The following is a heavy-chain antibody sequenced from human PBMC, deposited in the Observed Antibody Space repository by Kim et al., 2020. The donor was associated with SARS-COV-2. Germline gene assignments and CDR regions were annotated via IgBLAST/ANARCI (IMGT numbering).Heavy chain of an antibody. V-gene: IGHV1-24*01. J-gene: IGHJ5*01. CDR1: GYTFTELS. CDR2: IVPNVGEA. Sequence: ASVKVSCKASGYTFTELSMHWVRQAPGKGLEWMGGIVPNVGEAIYAQKFQGRVTITEDTSTDTAYMELSSLRSEDTAVYYCATAAAGSGYDS. CDR3: ATAAAGSGYDS. D-gene: IGHD6-13*01.